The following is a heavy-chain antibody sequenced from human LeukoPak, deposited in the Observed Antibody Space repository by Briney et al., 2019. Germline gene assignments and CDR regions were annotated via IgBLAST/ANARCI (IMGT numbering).Heavy chain of an antibody. CDR1: GFTFSSYG. CDR2: IWYGGSNK. J-gene: IGHJ3*02. CDR3: ARGYGDSRSDAFDI. D-gene: IGHD4-17*01. Sequence: HPGRSLRLSGAAPGFTFSSYGMHWDRQAPGKGLEWGAVIWYGGSNKYYADSVKGRFTISRDNSKNTLYLQMNSLRAEDTAVYYGARGYGDSRSDAFDIWGQGTMVTVSS. V-gene: IGHV3-33*01.